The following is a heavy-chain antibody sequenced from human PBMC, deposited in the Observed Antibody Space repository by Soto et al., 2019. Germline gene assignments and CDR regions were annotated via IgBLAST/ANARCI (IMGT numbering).Heavy chain of an antibody. J-gene: IGHJ6*02. CDR2: IKQDGSEK. Sequence: XGSLILSCAAAGFTFSSYWMSWVRQAPGKGLDWVANIKQDGSEKYYVDSVKGRFTISRDNAKNSLYLQMNSLRAEDTAVYYCAREYYYDSSGYYYEDNYYYYGMDAWGQGTTVTVSS. CDR1: GFTFSSYW. D-gene: IGHD3-22*01. CDR3: AREYYYDSSGYYYEDNYYYYGMDA. V-gene: IGHV3-7*01.